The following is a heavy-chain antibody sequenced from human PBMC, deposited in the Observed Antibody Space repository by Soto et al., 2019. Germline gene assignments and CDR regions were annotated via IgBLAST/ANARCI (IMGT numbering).Heavy chain of an antibody. CDR3: ARDLEFRDGNISHLDY. CDR1: GGTFSSHV. CDR2: SMPINGTA. Sequence: QVQLVQSGAAVKKPGSSVKVSCKASGGTFSSHVFNWVRQAPGQGLEWMGGSMPINGTANYAQKFQGRVTITAYASTSTAYMELSSLSSADTAVYYCARDLEFRDGNISHLDYWGQGTLVTVSS. D-gene: IGHD3-10*01. J-gene: IGHJ4*02. V-gene: IGHV1-69*01.